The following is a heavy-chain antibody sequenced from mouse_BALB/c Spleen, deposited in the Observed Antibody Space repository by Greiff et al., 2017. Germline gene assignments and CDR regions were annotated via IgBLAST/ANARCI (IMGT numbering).Heavy chain of an antibody. CDR1: GYSITSDYA. Sequence: EVKLMESGPGLVKPSQSLSLTCTVTGYSITSDYAWNWIRQFPGNKLEWMGYISYSGSTSYNPSLKSRISITRDTSKNQFFLQLNSVTTEDTATYYCARSQLRRGFAYWGQGTLVTVSA. D-gene: IGHD2-4*01. V-gene: IGHV3-2*02. J-gene: IGHJ3*01. CDR3: ARSQLRRGFAY. CDR2: ISYSGST.